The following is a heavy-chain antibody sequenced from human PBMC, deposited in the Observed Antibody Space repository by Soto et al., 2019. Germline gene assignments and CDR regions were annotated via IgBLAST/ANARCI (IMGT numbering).Heavy chain of an antibody. CDR1: GGSISSYY. CDR3: ARWESYFDY. Sequence: QVQLQESGPGPVKPSETLSLTCTVSGGSISSYYWSWIRQPPGKGLEWIGYIYYSGSTNYNPSLKSRVTISVDTSKNQFSLKLSSVTAADTAVYYCARWESYFDYWGQGTLVTVSS. V-gene: IGHV4-59*01. CDR2: IYYSGST. J-gene: IGHJ4*02. D-gene: IGHD1-26*01.